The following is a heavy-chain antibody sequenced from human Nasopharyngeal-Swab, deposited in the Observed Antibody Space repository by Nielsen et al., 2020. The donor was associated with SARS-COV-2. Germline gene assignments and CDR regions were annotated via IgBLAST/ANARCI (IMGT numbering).Heavy chain of an antibody. CDR2: INSDGSST. V-gene: IGHV3-74*01. J-gene: IGHJ4*02. CDR3: ARGTYYDILTGYSYFDY. CDR1: GFTFSSYW. D-gene: IGHD3-9*01. Sequence: GGSMSLTWAASGFTFSSYWMHWVRHAPGKGLVWVSRINSDGSSTNYTDSVKGRFTISRDNAKNTLYLQMNRLRAEDTAVYYCARGTYYDILTGYSYFDYWGQGTLVTVSS.